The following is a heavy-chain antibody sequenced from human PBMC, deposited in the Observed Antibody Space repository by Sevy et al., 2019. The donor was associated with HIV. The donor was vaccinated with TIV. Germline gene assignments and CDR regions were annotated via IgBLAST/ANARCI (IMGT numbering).Heavy chain of an antibody. Sequence: QLGGPLRLSCPASGFTFGVYCLSWVRQAQGKGLEWVAFLKSDVYGGTVDHAASVRGRFVISRDDSKTIAYLQMNDLKTEDTGVYYCTRWKAAQSIFDYWGQGALVTVSS. CDR1: GFTFGVYC. CDR2: LKSDVYGGTV. J-gene: IGHJ4*02. CDR3: TRWKAAQSIFDY. D-gene: IGHD6-13*01. V-gene: IGHV3-49*04.